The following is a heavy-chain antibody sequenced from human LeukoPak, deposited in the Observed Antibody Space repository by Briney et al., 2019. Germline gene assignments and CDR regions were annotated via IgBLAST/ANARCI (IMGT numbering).Heavy chain of an antibody. CDR2: SYGGTT. J-gene: IGHJ4*02. D-gene: IGHD3-10*01. CDR3: ASLGAFDS. CDR1: GDSINNGNYY. V-gene: IGHV4-61*02. Sequence: SSETLSLTCSVSGDSINNGNYYWNWIRQPAGKGLEWIGRSYGGTTNYNPSLKGRITISVDTTKNHFSLKLNSVTAADSAVYYCASLGAFDSWGQGTLVTVFS.